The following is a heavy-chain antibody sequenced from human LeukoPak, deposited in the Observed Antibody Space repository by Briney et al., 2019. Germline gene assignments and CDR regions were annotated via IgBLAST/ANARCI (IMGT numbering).Heavy chain of an antibody. CDR3: AKDRLLWH. V-gene: IGHV3-23*01. D-gene: IGHD2-21*01. J-gene: IGHJ4*02. Sequence: GGSLRLSCVASGFTFRSFTMNWVRQTPGKGLEWVSALSGSGGRAYYADSVKGRFTISRDNSQNTLYLQMNSLRAEDTAVYYCAKDRLLWHWGQGTLVTVSS. CDR1: GFTFRSFT. CDR2: LSGSGGRA.